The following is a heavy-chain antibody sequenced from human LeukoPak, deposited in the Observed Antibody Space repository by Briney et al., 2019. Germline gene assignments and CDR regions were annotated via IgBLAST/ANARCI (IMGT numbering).Heavy chain of an antibody. CDR2: INPNSGGT. CDR1: GCTFTGYY. CDR3: ARDFSMTIQDNWFDP. J-gene: IGHJ5*02. D-gene: IGHD2/OR15-2a*01. V-gene: IGHV1-2*02. Sequence: GASVKVSCKASGCTFTGYYMHWVRQAPGQGLEWMGWINPNSGGTNYAQKFQGRVTKTRDTSISTAYMELSRLRSDDTAVYYYARDFSMTIQDNWFDPWGQGTLVIVSS.